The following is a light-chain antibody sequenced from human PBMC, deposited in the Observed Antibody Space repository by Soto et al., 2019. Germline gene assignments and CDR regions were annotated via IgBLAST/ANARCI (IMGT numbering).Light chain of an antibody. V-gene: IGLV2-14*01. CDR2: EVS. J-gene: IGLJ1*01. CDR3: SSYTSSSTLYV. Sequence: QSALTQPASVSGSPGQSITISCTGTSSDVGGYNYVSWYQQHPGKAPKLMIYEVSNRPSGVSNRFSGSKPGNTASLTISGLQAEDEADYYCSSYTSSSTLYVFGTGTKLTVL. CDR1: SSDVGGYNY.